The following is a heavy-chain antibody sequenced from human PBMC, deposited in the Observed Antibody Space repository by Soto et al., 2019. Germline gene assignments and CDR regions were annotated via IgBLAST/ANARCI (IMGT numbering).Heavy chain of an antibody. J-gene: IGHJ4*02. CDR2: INTDGSST. CDR1: GFSFTSYW. Sequence: EVQLVESGGGLVQPGGSLRLSCAASGFSFTSYWMHWVRQAPGKGLVWVSRINTDGSSTSYADSVKGRFTISRDNAKNTLFLQMHSLRAEDTAIYYCANRELNSTGLFHWGQGTLVSVSS. D-gene: IGHD1-26*01. V-gene: IGHV3-74*01. CDR3: ANRELNSTGLFH.